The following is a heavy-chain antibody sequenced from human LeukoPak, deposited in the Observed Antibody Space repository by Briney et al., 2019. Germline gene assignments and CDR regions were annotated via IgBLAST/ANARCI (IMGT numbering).Heavy chain of an antibody. V-gene: IGHV3-30-3*01. CDR3: ARDYATDTDMV. D-gene: IGHD5-18*01. CDR2: ISYDGGNK. CDR1: GFTFSNYA. Sequence: GGSLRLSCAASGFTFSNYAMHWVRQAPGKGLEWVAVISYDGGNKYYADSVKGRFTISRDNSKNTVSLQMNSLRAEDTSVYYCARDYATDTDMVWGQGTLVTVSS. J-gene: IGHJ4*02.